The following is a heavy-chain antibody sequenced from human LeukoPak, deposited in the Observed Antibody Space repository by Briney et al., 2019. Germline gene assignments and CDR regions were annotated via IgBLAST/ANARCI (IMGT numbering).Heavy chain of an antibody. V-gene: IGHV4-30-2*01. Sequence: TLSLTCAVSGGSISSGGYSWSWIRQPPGKGLEWIGYIYHSGSTYYNPSLKSRVTISVDTSKNQFSLKLSSVTAADTAVYYCARENGYYYDSSGYYGLTAFDIWGQGTMVTVSS. J-gene: IGHJ3*02. CDR3: ARENGYYYDSSGYYGLTAFDI. CDR1: GGSISSGGYS. D-gene: IGHD3-22*01. CDR2: IYHSGST.